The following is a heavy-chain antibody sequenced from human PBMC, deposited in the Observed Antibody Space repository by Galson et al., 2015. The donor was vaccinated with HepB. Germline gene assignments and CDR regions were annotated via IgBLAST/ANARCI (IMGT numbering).Heavy chain of an antibody. CDR1: RFTFSIYG. Sequence: SLRLSCAASRFTFSIYGMHWVRQAPGKGLEWVAVISYDGSEKHYADSVKGRFTISRDNSKNTLYLQMNSLRAEDTALYYCAKDPYLYSALAGTMAGFDYWGQGTLVTVSS. J-gene: IGHJ4*02. V-gene: IGHV3-30*18. D-gene: IGHD6-19*01. CDR2: ISYDGSEK. CDR3: AKDPYLYSALAGTMAGFDY.